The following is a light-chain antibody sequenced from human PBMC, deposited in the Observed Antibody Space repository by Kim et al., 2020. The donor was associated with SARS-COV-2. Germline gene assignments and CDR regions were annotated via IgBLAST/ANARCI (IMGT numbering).Light chain of an antibody. V-gene: IGKV3-11*01. J-gene: IGKJ4*01. CDR3: QQRSNWPPLT. Sequence: SPGERATLSGRASQSVSSYLAWYQQKPGQAPRLLIYDASNRATGIPARCSGSGSGTDFTLTISSLEPEDFAVYYCQQRSNWPPLTFGGGTKVDIK. CDR1: QSVSSY. CDR2: DAS.